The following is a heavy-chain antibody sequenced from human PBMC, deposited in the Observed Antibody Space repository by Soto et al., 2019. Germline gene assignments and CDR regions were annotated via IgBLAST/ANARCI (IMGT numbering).Heavy chain of an antibody. D-gene: IGHD2-2*01. CDR1: GFTFSGHW. CDR2: IKQDGSET. V-gene: IGHV3-7*01. J-gene: IGHJ6*03. CDR3: ARDRAFCSGTNCRRGSIYYYYMDV. Sequence: ESGGGLVQPGGSLRLSCAASGFTFSGHWMSWVRQAPGKGLEWVAHIKQDGSETFYVGSVKGRFTISRDNAKNSLHLQMNSLRAEDTALYYCARDRAFCSGTNCRRGSIYYYYMDVWGNGTTVTVSS.